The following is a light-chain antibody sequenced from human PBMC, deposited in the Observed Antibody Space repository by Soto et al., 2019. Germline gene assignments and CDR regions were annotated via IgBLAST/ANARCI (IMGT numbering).Light chain of an antibody. V-gene: IGLV2-14*03. Sequence: QSALTQPASVSGSPGQSITISCTGTSSDVGGYNFVSWYQHHPGKAPKLIIYDVTNRPSGMSNRFSGSKSGNTASLTISGLQAEDEADYFCTSYTSSITDVFGAWTKVTVL. CDR2: DVT. J-gene: IGLJ1*01. CDR1: SSDVGGYNF. CDR3: TSYTSSITDV.